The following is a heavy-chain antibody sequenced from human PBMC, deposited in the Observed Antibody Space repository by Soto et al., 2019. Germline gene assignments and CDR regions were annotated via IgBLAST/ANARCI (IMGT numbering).Heavy chain of an antibody. CDR2: VSHDGRNT. D-gene: IGHD6-19*01. J-gene: IGHJ4*02. Sequence: VQLVESGGGVVQPGRSLRLSCAASGFTFSDYAIHWVRQAPGKGLEWVAVVSHDGRNTHSADSVKGRFTISRDSSKNTVSLEMTSLRAEDTAVYYCAKGGWQWLVTSDFNYWGQGALGTVSS. CDR3: AKGGWQWLVTSDFNY. CDR1: GFTFSDYA. V-gene: IGHV3-30*18.